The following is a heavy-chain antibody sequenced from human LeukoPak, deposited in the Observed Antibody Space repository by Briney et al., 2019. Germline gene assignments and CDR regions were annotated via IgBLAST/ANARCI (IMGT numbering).Heavy chain of an antibody. CDR2: IYHSGST. CDR3: ARPSDRVRVDAFDI. V-gene: IGHV4-4*02. CDR1: GGSISSSNW. Sequence: PSETLSLTCAVSGGSISSSNWWSWVRPPPGKGLEWIGEIYHSGSTNYNPSLKSRVTISVDKSKNQFSLKLSSVTAADTAVYYCARPSDRVRVDAFDIWGQGTMVTVSS. J-gene: IGHJ3*02. D-gene: IGHD3-10*01.